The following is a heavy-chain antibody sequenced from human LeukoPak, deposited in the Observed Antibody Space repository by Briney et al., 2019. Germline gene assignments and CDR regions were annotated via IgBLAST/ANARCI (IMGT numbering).Heavy chain of an antibody. CDR3: ARGPTYYDSSWGYFDL. D-gene: IGHD3-22*01. CDR1: GYTFTSYG. CDR2: ISAYNGNT. Sequence: ASVKVSCKASGYTFTSYGVSWVRQAPGQGLEWMGWISAYNGNTNYVQKLQGRVTMTRNTSISTAYMELTSLRSEDTAVYYCARGPTYYDSSWGYFDLWGRGTLVTVSS. J-gene: IGHJ2*01. V-gene: IGHV1-18*01.